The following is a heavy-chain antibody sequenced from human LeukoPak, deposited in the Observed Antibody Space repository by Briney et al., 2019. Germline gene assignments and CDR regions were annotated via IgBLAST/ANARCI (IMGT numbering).Heavy chain of an antibody. J-gene: IGHJ6*02. V-gene: IGHV4-34*01. CDR3: ARHAGYCSSTSCSAPYYYYGMDV. D-gene: IGHD2-2*01. CDR1: GGSFSGCY. CDR2: INHSGST. Sequence: SETLSLTCAVYGGSFSGCYWSWIRQPPGKGLEWIGEINHSGSTNYNPSLKSRVTISVDTSKNQFSLKLSSVTAADTAAYYCARHAGYCSSTSCSAPYYYYGMDVWGQGTTVTVSS.